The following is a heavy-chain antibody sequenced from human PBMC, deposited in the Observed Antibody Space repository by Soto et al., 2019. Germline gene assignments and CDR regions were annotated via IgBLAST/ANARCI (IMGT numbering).Heavy chain of an antibody. J-gene: IGHJ4*02. CDR1: GAPFSGHY. D-gene: IGHD3-3*01. Sequence: PSETLSLTCAVYGAPFSGHYWTWIRRPPGKGLEWIGEINHTGSTKYNPSLKSRVTISLDTSKNQFSLSLRSVTAADTAVYYCARGREIFGAVTPFEYWGQGTQVTVSS. CDR3: ARGREIFGAVTPFEY. V-gene: IGHV4-34*01. CDR2: INHTGST.